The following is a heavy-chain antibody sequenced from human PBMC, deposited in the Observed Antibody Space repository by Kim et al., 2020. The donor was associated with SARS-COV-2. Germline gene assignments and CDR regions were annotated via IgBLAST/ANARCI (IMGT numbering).Heavy chain of an antibody. CDR2: IYPGDSDT. CDR1: GYSFTSYW. J-gene: IGHJ4*02. CDR3: ARRQGYSSGWYEFGY. V-gene: IGHV5-51*01. D-gene: IGHD6-19*01. Sequence: GESLKISCKGSGYSFTSYWIGWVRQMPGKGLEWMGIIYPGDSDTRYSPSFQGQVTISADKSISTAYLQWSSLKASDTALYYCARRQGYSSGWYEFGYWGQGTLVTVSS.